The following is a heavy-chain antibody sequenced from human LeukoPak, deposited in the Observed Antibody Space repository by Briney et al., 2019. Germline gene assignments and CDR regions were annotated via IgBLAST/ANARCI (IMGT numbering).Heavy chain of an antibody. CDR1: GYTFTGYY. D-gene: IGHD3-16*02. Sequence: ASVKVSCKASGYTFTGYYMHWVRQAPGQGLEWVGRINPNSGGTNYAQKFQGRVTMTRDTSISTAYMELSRLRYDDTAVYYCARDKYYDYVWGSYRPDYWGQGTLVTVSS. V-gene: IGHV1-2*06. CDR2: INPNSGGT. CDR3: ARDKYYDYVWGSYRPDY. J-gene: IGHJ4*02.